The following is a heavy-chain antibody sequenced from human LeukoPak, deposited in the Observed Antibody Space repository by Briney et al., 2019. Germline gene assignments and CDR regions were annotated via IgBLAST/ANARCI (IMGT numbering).Heavy chain of an antibody. CDR3: ARDGIVVVPAAIHYYYYYMDV. V-gene: IGHV1-18*01. CDR2: ISAYNGNT. J-gene: IGHJ6*03. D-gene: IGHD2-2*02. CDR1: GYTFTSYG. Sequence: ASVKVSCKASGYTFTSYGISWVRQAPGQGLEWMGWISAYNGNTNYAQKLQGRVTMTTDTFTSTAYMELRSLRSDDTAVYYCARDGIVVVPAAIHYYYYYMDVWGKGTTVTVSS.